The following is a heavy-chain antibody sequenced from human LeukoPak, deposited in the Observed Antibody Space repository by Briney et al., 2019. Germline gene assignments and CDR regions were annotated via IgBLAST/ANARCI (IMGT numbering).Heavy chain of an antibody. Sequence: ASVKVSCKASGYTFARYGISWVRQAPGQGLEWMGRISVYNGHTHYAQKFQGRVTLTTATSTSTAYMELRSLRSDDPAVYYCARDPVAYYDSSGYYADWGQGTLVTVSS. CDR3: ARDPVAYYDSSGYYAD. V-gene: IGHV1-18*01. D-gene: IGHD3-22*01. CDR1: GYTFARYG. J-gene: IGHJ4*02. CDR2: ISVYNGHT.